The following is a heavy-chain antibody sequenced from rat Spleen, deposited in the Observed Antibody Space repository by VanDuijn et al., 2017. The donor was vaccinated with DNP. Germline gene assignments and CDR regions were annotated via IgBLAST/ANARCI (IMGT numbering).Heavy chain of an antibody. CDR3: ALGIVYNSGLDY. Sequence: EVQVLESGGGLVQPGNSLKLSCATSGFTFSTAWMYWYRQFPEKRLEWVARIKAKSNNYATDYTESVKGRFTISRDDSKSSIYLQMNNLKEEDTAIYYCALGIVYNSGLDYWGQGVMVTVSS. J-gene: IGHJ2*01. V-gene: IGHV6-6*01. CDR2: IKAKSNNYAT. CDR1: GFTFSTAW. D-gene: IGHD4-3*01.